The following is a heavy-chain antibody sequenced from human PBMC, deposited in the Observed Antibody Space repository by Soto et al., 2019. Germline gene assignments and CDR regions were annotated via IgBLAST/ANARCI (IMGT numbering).Heavy chain of an antibody. CDR1: GCTLISYY. CDR3: ARPPGYISDWYYFDL. J-gene: IGHJ4*02. D-gene: IGHD3-9*01. CDR2: ISPKSGGS. Sequence: GAAVKVSFKAAGCTLISYYMHCVGQAPGQGFEWMGRISPKSGGSNYAQKFQGRVSMTWDTSLKTAYLELSSLMSEDTAVYYCARPPGYISDWYYFDLWGQGTQVTVSS. V-gene: IGHV1-2*02.